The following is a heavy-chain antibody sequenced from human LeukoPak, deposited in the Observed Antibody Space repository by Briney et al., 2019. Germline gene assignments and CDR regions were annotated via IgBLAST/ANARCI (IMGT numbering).Heavy chain of an antibody. V-gene: IGHV1-2*02. Sequence: ASVKVSCKASGYTFTGYYMRWVRQAPGQGLEWMGWINPNSGGTKYAQKFQGRVTLTRDTSMSTAYMELSRLRSDDTAVYYCAREREYSGYDSDYWGQGTLVTVSS. CDR2: INPNSGGT. CDR1: GYTFTGYY. D-gene: IGHD5-12*01. CDR3: AREREYSGYDSDY. J-gene: IGHJ4*02.